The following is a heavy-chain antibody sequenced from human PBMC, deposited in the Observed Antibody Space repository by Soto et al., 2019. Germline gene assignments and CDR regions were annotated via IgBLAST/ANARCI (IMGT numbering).Heavy chain of an antibody. Sequence: GASVKVSCKASGYTFTSYGISWVRQAPGQGLEWMGWISAYNGNTNYAQKLQGRVTMTTDTSTSTAYMELRSLRSDDTAVYYCARVTTMVRGVIMPLFHYYYGMDVWGQGTTVTVSS. CDR3: ARVTTMVRGVIMPLFHYYYGMDV. J-gene: IGHJ6*02. CDR2: ISAYNGNT. D-gene: IGHD3-10*01. V-gene: IGHV1-18*01. CDR1: GYTFTSYG.